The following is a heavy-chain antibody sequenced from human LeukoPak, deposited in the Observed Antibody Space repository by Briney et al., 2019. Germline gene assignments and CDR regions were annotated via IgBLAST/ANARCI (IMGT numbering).Heavy chain of an antibody. D-gene: IGHD3-22*01. Sequence: SEILSLTCAVYGESFSGYCWNCIRQPPGKGLEWIGEIYHSGSTNYNPSLKSRVTISVDKSKNQFSLKLSSVTAADTAVYYCARVGSYYYDSTGGYFDYWGQGTLVTVSS. CDR3: ARVGSYYYDSTGGYFDY. V-gene: IGHV4-34*01. CDR2: IYHSGST. J-gene: IGHJ4*02. CDR1: GESFSGYC.